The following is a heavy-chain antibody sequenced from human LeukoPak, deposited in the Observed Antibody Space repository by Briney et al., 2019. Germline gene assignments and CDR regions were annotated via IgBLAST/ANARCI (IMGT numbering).Heavy chain of an antibody. Sequence: ASVKVSCKASGYTFPSYFMHWVRQAPGQGLEWMGIINPTGGSTTYAQKFQGRVTMTRDTSTSTVYMELSSLRSDDTAVYYCARTEARRFDYWGQGTLVTVS. CDR3: ARTEARRFDY. CDR1: GYTFPSYF. J-gene: IGHJ4*02. D-gene: IGHD6-6*01. V-gene: IGHV1-46*01. CDR2: INPTGGST.